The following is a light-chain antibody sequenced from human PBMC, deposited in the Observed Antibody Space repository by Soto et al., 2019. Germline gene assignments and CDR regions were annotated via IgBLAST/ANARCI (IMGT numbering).Light chain of an antibody. V-gene: IGKV3-11*01. CDR1: QSVSRY. CDR2: DAS. Sequence: EIVLTQSPATLSLSPGERAALSCRASQSVSRYLAWYQQKPGQAPRHLIYDASKRATGIPARFSGSGSGTDFTLTISSLEPEDFAVYFCQQRSNWPSTFGGGTKVEI. J-gene: IGKJ4*01. CDR3: QQRSNWPST.